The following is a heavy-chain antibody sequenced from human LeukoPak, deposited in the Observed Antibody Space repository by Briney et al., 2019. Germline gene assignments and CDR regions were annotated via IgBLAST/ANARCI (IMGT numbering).Heavy chain of an antibody. J-gene: IGHJ6*02. CDR3: AREGFVVVPAAASTYYYYYGMDV. Sequence: PGRSLRLSCAASGFTFSSYGMHWVRQAPGKGLEWVAVIWYDGSNKYYADSVKGRFTISRDNSKNTLYLQMNSLRAEDTAVYYCAREGFVVVPAAASTYYYYYGMDVWAKGPRSPSP. V-gene: IGHV3-33*01. CDR2: IWYDGSNK. D-gene: IGHD2-2*01. CDR1: GFTFSSYG.